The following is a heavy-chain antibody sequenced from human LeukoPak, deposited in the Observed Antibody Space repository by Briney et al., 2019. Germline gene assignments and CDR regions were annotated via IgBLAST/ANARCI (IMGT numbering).Heavy chain of an antibody. CDR2: INPNSGGT. D-gene: IGHD1-1*01. V-gene: IGHV1-2*02. Sequence: GASVKVSCKASGDTFTGYYLHWVRQAPGQGLEWMGWINPNSGGTNYAQKLQGRVTMTRDTSISAAYMELSRLRSDDTAVYYCARGRTLEDIGYWGQGTLVTVSS. CDR3: ARGRTLEDIGY. CDR1: GDTFTGYY. J-gene: IGHJ4*02.